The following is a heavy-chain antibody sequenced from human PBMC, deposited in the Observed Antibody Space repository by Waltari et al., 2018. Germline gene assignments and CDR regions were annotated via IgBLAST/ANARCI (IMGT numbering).Heavy chain of an antibody. J-gene: IGHJ6*02. CDR2: IYYSGST. CDR1: GGSISSGDYY. CDR3: ARAVATILWGYYYYYYGMDV. V-gene: IGHV4-30-4*01. Sequence: QVQLQESGPGLVKPSQTLSLTCTVSGGSISSGDYYWSWIRQPSGQGLEWIGYIYYSGSTYYNPSLKSRVTISVDTSKNQFSLKLSSVTAADTAVYYCARAVATILWGYYYYYYGMDVWGQGTTVTVSS. D-gene: IGHD5-12*01.